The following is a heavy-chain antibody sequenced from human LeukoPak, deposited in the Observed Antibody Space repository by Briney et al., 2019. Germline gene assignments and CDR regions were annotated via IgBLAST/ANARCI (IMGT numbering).Heavy chain of an antibody. J-gene: IGHJ4*02. CDR1: TPSLNNYT. Sequence: GGSLRLSCQTSTPSLNNYTMNWVRQAPGKGLEWVSSISSDGTYIKYADPVKGRFSISRDNAKNSLFLEMRSLRVEDTAMHCCARAFYEIRASVTFDYWGQGNLVTVSS. CDR2: ISSDGTYI. V-gene: IGHV3-21*01. D-gene: IGHD2/OR15-2a*01. CDR3: ARAFYEIRASVTFDY.